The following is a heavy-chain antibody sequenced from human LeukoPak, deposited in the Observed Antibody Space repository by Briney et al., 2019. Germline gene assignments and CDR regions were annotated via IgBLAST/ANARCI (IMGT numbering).Heavy chain of an antibody. Sequence: GGSLRLSCAASGFSFSSYGMQWVRQAPGKGLEWVAIISYDGSNKYYADSVKARFTVSRDKYKNTLYLQMNSLRAGDTAVYYCAKDSRPGSAQRTGFDYWGQGTLVTVSS. CDR1: GFSFSSYG. V-gene: IGHV3-30*18. CDR2: ISYDGSNK. CDR3: AKDSRPGSAQRTGFDY. D-gene: IGHD3-10*01. J-gene: IGHJ4*02.